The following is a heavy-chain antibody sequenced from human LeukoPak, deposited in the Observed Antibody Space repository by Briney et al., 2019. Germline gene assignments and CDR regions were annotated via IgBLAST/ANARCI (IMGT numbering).Heavy chain of an antibody. Sequence: ASVKVSCKASGYTFTGYYMHWVRQAPGQGLEWMGWINPNSGGTNYAQKFQGRVTMTRDTFISTAYMELSRLRSDDTAVYYCARLKNYYDSSGYYYFDYWGQGTLVTVSS. D-gene: IGHD3-22*01. CDR3: ARLKNYYDSSGYYYFDY. CDR2: INPNSGGT. J-gene: IGHJ4*02. V-gene: IGHV1-2*02. CDR1: GYTFTGYY.